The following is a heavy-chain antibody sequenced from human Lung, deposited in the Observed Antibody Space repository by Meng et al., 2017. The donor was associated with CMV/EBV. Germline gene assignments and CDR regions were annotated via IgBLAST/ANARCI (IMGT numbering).Heavy chain of an antibody. CDR2: FVNYVDT. V-gene: IGHV1-18*01. D-gene: IGHD2-15*01. CDR1: GYTCESYG. CDR3: ASGTPGRSYCDY. J-gene: IGHJ4*02. Sequence: KKPRSLVCVSCKGSGYTCESYGNCLVRQAPGQGLEWRGWFVNYVDTYTAPKFQGRVTMTTDTHTHIALMELRSLASDDAADYYCASGTPGRSYCDYWGQGTLVTVSS.